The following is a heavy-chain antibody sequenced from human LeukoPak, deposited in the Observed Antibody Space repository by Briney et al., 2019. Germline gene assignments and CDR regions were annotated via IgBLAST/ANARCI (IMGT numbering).Heavy chain of an antibody. CDR3: KRLWGYNGYTPYGMDV. CDR1: SGSITSSSW. Sequence: SGTLSLTCAVSSGSITSSSWWSWVRQPPGKGLEWIGEIYHSGSTNYNPSLKSRVTISVDKSKNQFSLKLSSVTAADTAVYYCKRLWGYNGYTPYGMDVWGQGTTVTVSS. D-gene: IGHD5-12*01. V-gene: IGHV4-4*02. CDR2: IYHSGST. J-gene: IGHJ6*02.